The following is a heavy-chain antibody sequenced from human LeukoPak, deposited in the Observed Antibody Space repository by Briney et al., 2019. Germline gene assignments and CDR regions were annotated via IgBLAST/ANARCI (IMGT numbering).Heavy chain of an antibody. CDR1: GGSISSYY. D-gene: IGHD5-12*01. Sequence: PSETLSLTCTVSGGSISSYYWSWIRQHPGKGLEWIGYIYYSGSTYYNPSLKSRVTISVDTSKNQFSLKLSSVTAADTAVYYCARQTWPTYYYGMDVWGQGTTVTVSS. CDR3: ARQTWPTYYYGMDV. CDR2: IYYSGST. V-gene: IGHV4-59*06. J-gene: IGHJ6*02.